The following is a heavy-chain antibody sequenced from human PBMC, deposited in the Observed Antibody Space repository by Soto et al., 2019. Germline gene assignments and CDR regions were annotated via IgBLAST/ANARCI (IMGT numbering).Heavy chain of an antibody. Sequence: LSLTCAAAVGSISSSNWWSWVRQPPGKGLEWIGEIYHSGSTNYNPSLKSRVTISVDKSKNQFSLKRSSVTAADTAVYYCAALTIAAAATGSYYYYGMDVWGQGTTVTV. CDR1: VGSISSSNW. CDR2: IYHSGST. D-gene: IGHD6-13*01. V-gene: IGHV4-4*02. J-gene: IGHJ6*02. CDR3: AALTIAAAATGSYYYYGMDV.